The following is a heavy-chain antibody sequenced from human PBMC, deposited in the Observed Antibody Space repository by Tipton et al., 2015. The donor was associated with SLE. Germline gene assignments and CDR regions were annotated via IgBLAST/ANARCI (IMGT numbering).Heavy chain of an antibody. V-gene: IGHV4-34*01. CDR1: GGSFSGYY. CDR2: INHSGST. J-gene: IGHJ6*03. Sequence: TLSLTCAVYGGSFSGYYWSWIRQPPGKGLEWIGEINHSGSTNYNPSLKSRVTISVDTSKNQFSLKLSSVTAADTSVYYCARGRNDYSDYLGYYYYMDVWGKGTTVTVSS. CDR3: ARGRNDYSDYLGYYYYMDV. D-gene: IGHD4-11*01.